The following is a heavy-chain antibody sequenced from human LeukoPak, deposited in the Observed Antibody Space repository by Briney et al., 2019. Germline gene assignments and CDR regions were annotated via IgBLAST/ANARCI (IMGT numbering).Heavy chain of an antibody. J-gene: IGHJ5*02. Sequence: GASVKVSCKASGYRFTGYHIHWVRQAPGQGLEWMGWINPNNGGTNYAQKFQGRVTMARDTSITTTYMELSSLRSGDTAVYYCARDSGDYYGSGSRFDPWGQGTLVTVSS. CDR1: GYRFTGYH. CDR2: INPNNGGT. CDR3: ARDSGDYYGSGSRFDP. D-gene: IGHD3-10*01. V-gene: IGHV1-2*02.